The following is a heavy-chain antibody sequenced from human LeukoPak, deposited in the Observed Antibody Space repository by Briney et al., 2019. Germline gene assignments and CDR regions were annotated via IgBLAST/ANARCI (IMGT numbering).Heavy chain of an antibody. Sequence: SETLSLTCVVSGFSISSGYYWGWIRQPPGRGLEWIVNSHPSGTTFYNSSLKGRVAMPIDTSKNQFSLKLVSVTAADTAVYYCAREAERRIVNWGQGTLVTVSS. V-gene: IGHV4-38-2*02. CDR2: SHPSGTT. J-gene: IGHJ4*02. CDR3: AREAERRIVN. D-gene: IGHD1-1*01. CDR1: GFSISSGYY.